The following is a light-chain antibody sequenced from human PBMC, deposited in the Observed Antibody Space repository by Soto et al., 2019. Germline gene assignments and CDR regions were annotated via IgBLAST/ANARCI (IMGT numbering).Light chain of an antibody. CDR2: DNT. CDR3: SAWDDSLVVV. V-gene: IGLV1-40*01. Sequence: QSVLTQPPSVSGAPGERVTISCTGSSSDIGAGYRVRWYQQVPGTAPKLLIYDNTNRPSGVSVRFSGSKSGTSASLAISGLQAEDEADYYCSAWDDSLVVVFGGGTKLTVL. J-gene: IGLJ2*01. CDR1: SSDIGAGYR.